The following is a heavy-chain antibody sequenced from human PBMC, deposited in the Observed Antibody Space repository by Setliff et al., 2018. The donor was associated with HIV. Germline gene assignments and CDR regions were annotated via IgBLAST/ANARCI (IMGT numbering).Heavy chain of an antibody. J-gene: IGHJ6*03. Sequence: PGGSLRLSCTGPGILFDSYAMHWVRRAPGKGLEWVSAISGSGGSTYYADSVKGRFTISRDNSKNTLYLQMNSLRAEDTAVYYCAKVPYYNFWSGYYDYYMDVWGKGTTVTVSS. CDR3: AKVPYYNFWSGYYDYYMDV. V-gene: IGHV3-23*01. D-gene: IGHD3-3*01. CDR1: GILFDSYA. CDR2: ISGSGGST.